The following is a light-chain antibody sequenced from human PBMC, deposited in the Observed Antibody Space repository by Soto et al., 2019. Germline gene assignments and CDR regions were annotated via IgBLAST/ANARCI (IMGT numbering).Light chain of an antibody. CDR3: SAYTVSRTYV. Sequence: QSVLKQPPSVSWAPWQRFTISCTLIISNIGAGYAVHWYQQLPGKAPKLLIYGNTNRPSGVPDRFSGSKSGTSASLTISGLQGEDEADYYCSAYTVSRTYVFGTGTKVNVL. CDR2: GNT. J-gene: IGLJ1*01. V-gene: IGLV1-40*01. CDR1: ISNIGAGYA.